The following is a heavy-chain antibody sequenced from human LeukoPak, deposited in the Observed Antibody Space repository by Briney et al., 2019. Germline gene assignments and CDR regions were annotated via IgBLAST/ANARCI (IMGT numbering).Heavy chain of an antibody. Sequence: ASVKVSCKASGYTFTSYDINWVRQATGQGLEWMGWMNPNSGNTGYAQKFQGRVTMTRNTSISTAYMELSSLRSEDTAVYYCARETDYVWGSYGWFDPWGQGTLVTVSS. CDR3: ARETDYVWGSYGWFDP. D-gene: IGHD3-16*01. CDR1: GYTFTSYD. J-gene: IGHJ5*02. V-gene: IGHV1-8*01. CDR2: MNPNSGNT.